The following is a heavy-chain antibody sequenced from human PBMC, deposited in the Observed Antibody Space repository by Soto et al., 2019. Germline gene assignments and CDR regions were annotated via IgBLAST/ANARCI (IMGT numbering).Heavy chain of an antibody. J-gene: IGHJ4*02. CDR2: INAGNGHT. V-gene: IGHV1-3*01. Sequence: ASVKVSCKASGFTFVMYAIHWVRQAPGQGLEWMAWINAGNGHTTYSQKFQGRVTITRDTSARTVYMELRSLRFEDTATYYCARAGWFAEGYFDFWGQGTPVTVS. CDR3: ARAGWFAEGYFDF. D-gene: IGHD3-10*01. CDR1: GFTFVMYA.